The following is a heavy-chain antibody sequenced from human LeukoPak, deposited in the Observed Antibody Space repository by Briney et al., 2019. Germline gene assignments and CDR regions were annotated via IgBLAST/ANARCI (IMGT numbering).Heavy chain of an antibody. D-gene: IGHD3-22*01. CDR3: TTELDIRPNHY. Sequence: GGSLRLSCTASGFTFSNAWMSWVRQAPGKGLEWVGRIKRKSDGGTTDYAAPVKGRFTISRDDSKNTLYLQMNSLKSEDTAVYYCTTELDIRPNHYWGQGTLVTVSS. CDR1: GFTFSNAW. J-gene: IGHJ4*02. V-gene: IGHV3-15*01. CDR2: IKRKSDGGTT.